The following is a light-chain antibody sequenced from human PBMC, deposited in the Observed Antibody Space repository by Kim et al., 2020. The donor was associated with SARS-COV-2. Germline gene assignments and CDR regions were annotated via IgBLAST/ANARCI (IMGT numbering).Light chain of an antibody. CDR3: QQYGHLPWT. CDR2: GAS. Sequence: EIVLTQSPGTLSLSPGERAALSCRASQSVSNSYLAWYQQRPGQAPRLLIYGASSRATGIPDRFRGSGSGTDFTLTISRLEPEDSAVYSCQQYGHLPWTFGQGTKVDIK. CDR1: QSVSNSY. V-gene: IGKV3-20*01. J-gene: IGKJ1*01.